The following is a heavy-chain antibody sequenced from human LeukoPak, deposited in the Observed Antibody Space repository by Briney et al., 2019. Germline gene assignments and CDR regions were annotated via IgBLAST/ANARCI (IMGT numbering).Heavy chain of an antibody. J-gene: IGHJ4*02. CDR1: GGSISGSSYY. D-gene: IGHD3-10*01. V-gene: IGHV4-39*01. CDR3: ASRRSMVRGVIPNDY. Sequence: SSETLFLTCTVSGGSISGSSYYWGWIRQPPGKGLEWIGSIYYSGSTYYNPSLKSRVTISVDTSKNQFSLKLSSVTAADTAVYYCASRRSMVRGVIPNDYWGQGTLVTVSS. CDR2: IYYSGST.